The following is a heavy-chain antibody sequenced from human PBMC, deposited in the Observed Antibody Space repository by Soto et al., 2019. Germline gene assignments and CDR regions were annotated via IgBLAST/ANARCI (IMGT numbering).Heavy chain of an antibody. Sequence: EVQLLESGGGLVQPGGSLRLSCAASGFTFSSYAMSWVRQAPGKGLEWVSAISGSGGSTYYADSVKGRFTISRDNSKNTLYLQMNSLRAEDTAVYYCAKISSTRAGPYDAFDIWGQGTMVTVSS. CDR1: GFTFSSYA. V-gene: IGHV3-23*01. D-gene: IGHD2-2*01. J-gene: IGHJ3*02. CDR2: ISGSGGST. CDR3: AKISSTRAGPYDAFDI.